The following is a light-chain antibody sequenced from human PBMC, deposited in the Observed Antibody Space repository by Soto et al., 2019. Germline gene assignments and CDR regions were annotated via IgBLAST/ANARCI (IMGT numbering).Light chain of an antibody. CDR1: QSVSSN. CDR2: GAS. Sequence: EIVMTQSPATLSVSPGERATLSCRASQSVSSNLAWYQQKPGQAPRLLIYGASTRATGIPARFSGSGSGTEFTPTISSLQPEDVATYYCQQYDISPWTFGQGTKVDIK. J-gene: IGKJ1*01. CDR3: QQYDISPWT. V-gene: IGKV3-15*01.